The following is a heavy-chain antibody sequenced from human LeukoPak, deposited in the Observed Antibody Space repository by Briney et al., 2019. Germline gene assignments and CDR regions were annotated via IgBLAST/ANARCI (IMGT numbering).Heavy chain of an antibody. J-gene: IGHJ5*02. V-gene: IGHV1-69*13. CDR3: ARDIGAAAGTGSSP. Sequence: SVKVSCKASGGTFSSYAISWVRQAPGQGLEWMGGIIPIFGTANYAQKFQGRVTITADESTSTAYMELSSLRSEDTAVYYCARDIGAAAGTGSSPWGQGTLVTVSS. D-gene: IGHD6-13*01. CDR1: GGTFSSYA. CDR2: IIPIFGTA.